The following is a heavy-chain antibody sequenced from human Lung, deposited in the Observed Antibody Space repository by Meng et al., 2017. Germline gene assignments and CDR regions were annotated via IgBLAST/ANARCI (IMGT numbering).Heavy chain of an antibody. J-gene: IGHJ5*02. D-gene: IGHD6-19*01. V-gene: IGHV4-39*01. CDR3: VRSSAWVRTGFDP. CDR1: GGSISASGDY. CDR2: IGHSGFT. Sequence: QLRESGPGLVKPAESLSHTCRVSGGSISASGDYWGCFTRPPGKGLEWIGSIGHSGFTYYTPSLKSRVAVSLDTSKSQFSLMLTSVTAAETAVYYCVRSSAWVRTGFDPWGQGTLVTVSS.